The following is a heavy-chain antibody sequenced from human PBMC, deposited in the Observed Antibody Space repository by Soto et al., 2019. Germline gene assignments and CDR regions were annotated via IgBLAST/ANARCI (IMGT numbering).Heavy chain of an antibody. J-gene: IGHJ4*02. D-gene: IGHD3-10*01. CDR1: GFTVSNNY. CDR3: AAQPGGGGY. CDR2: IYSGGYT. V-gene: IGHV3-53*01. Sequence: EVQLVESGGGLIQPGGSLRLSCAVSGFTVSNNYMSWVRQAPGKGLEGVSVIYSGGYTAYGDSVKGRFTISRDNSKNTIYPQINRLRAHAAAVFYWAAQPGGGGYWGQGTLVTVSS.